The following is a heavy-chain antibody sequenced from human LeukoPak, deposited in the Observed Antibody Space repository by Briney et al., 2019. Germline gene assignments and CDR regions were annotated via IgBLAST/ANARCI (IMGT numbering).Heavy chain of an antibody. D-gene: IGHD3-10*01. CDR2: ISYDGSNK. CDR3: AKEGGDTADFDY. J-gene: IGHJ4*02. V-gene: IGHV3-30*18. Sequence: GGPLRLSCAASGFTFSSYGMHWVRQAPGKGLEWVAVISYDGSNKYYADSVKGRFTISRDNSKNTLYLQMNSLRAEDTAVYYCAKEGGDTADFDYWGQGTLVTVSS. CDR1: GFTFSSYG.